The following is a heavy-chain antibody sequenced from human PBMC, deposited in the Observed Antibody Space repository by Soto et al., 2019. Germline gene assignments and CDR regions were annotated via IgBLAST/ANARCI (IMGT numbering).Heavy chain of an antibody. CDR2: IHYSGST. D-gene: IGHD2-2*01. CDR1: GGSISSYY. V-gene: IGHV4-59*01. CDR3: ARARYQLLHPYYYGMDV. Sequence: QVQLQESGPGLVKPSETLSLTCTVSGGSISSYYWSWIRQSPGKGVEWIGCIHYSGSTKSNPSIKIRVTISVDTSRNQVSLKLSSVTAADSAVYFCARARYQLLHPYYYGMDVWGQGTTVTVSS. J-gene: IGHJ6*02.